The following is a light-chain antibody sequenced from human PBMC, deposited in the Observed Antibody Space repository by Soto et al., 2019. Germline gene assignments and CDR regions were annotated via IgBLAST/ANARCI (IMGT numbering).Light chain of an antibody. CDR1: QSVSNN. CDR2: FAS. Sequence: EIVMTQSPATLSLSPGEKATLSCRASQSVSNNLAWYQQKPGQAPRLLIYFASTRATGIPARFSASGSGTVFTLTFSSLQSEDSATYYGQHYNKCPRTFGGGTKVETK. CDR3: QHYNKCPRT. V-gene: IGKV3-15*01. J-gene: IGKJ4*01.